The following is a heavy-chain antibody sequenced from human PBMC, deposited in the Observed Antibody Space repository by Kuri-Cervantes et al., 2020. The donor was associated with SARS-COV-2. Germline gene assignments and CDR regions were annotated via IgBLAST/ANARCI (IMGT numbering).Heavy chain of an antibody. V-gene: IGHV1-69*10. CDR2: IIPILGIA. D-gene: IGHD2-2*01. CDR3: ARSDCSSTSCYYYYYGMDV. CDR1: GGTFSSYA. J-gene: IGHJ6*02. Sequence: SVKVSCKASGGTFSSYAISWVRQAPGQGLEWMGGIIPILGIANYAQKFQGRVTMTRNTSISTAYMELSSLRSEDTAVYYCARSDCSSTSCYYYYYGMDVWGQGTTVTVSS.